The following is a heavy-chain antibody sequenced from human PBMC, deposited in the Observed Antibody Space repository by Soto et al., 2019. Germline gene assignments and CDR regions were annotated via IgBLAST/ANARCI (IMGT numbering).Heavy chain of an antibody. Sequence: PSETLSLTCTVSGGSISSYYWSWIRQPPGKGLEWIGYIYYSGSTNYNPSLKSRVTISVDTSKNQFSLKLSSVTAADTAVYYCARGDLYCCSTSCYLGAFDIWGQGTMVTVSS. CDR2: IYYSGST. V-gene: IGHV4-59*01. D-gene: IGHD2-2*01. CDR3: ARGDLYCCSTSCYLGAFDI. CDR1: GGSISSYY. J-gene: IGHJ3*02.